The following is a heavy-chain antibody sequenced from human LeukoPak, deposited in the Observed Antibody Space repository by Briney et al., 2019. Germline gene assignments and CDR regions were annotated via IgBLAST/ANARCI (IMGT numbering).Heavy chain of an antibody. CDR2: ISAYNGNT. Sequence: ASVRVSCKASGYTFTSYGISGVREAPGQGLEWMGWISAYNGNTNYAQKLQGRVTMTTDTSTSTAYMELRSLRSDDTAVYYCARDADYGGNSAYWGQGTLVTASS. V-gene: IGHV1-18*01. D-gene: IGHD4-23*01. CDR1: GYTFTSYG. J-gene: IGHJ4*02. CDR3: ARDADYGGNSAY.